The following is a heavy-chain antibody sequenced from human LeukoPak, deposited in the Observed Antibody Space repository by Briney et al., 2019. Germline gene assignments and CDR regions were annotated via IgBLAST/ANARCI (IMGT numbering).Heavy chain of an antibody. J-gene: IGHJ4*02. Sequence: SETLSLTCAVYGGSFSGYYWSWIRQPPGKGLEWIGEINHSGSTNYNPSLKSRVTISADTSKNQFSLKLSSVTAADTAVYYCARVGYSSSWIDYWGQGTLVTVSS. CDR3: ARVGYSSSWIDY. CDR1: GGSFSGYY. D-gene: IGHD6-13*01. CDR2: INHSGST. V-gene: IGHV4-34*01.